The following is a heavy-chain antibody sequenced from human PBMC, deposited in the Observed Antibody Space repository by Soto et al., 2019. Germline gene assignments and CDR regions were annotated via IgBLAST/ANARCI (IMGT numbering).Heavy chain of an antibody. Sequence: SETLSDTCTVAGGSSSSYHWSWIRQPPGKGLEWIGYIYYSGGTNYNPSLKSRVTISVDTSKNQFSLKLSSVTAADTAVYYCARQVGNYFDYWGQGTLVTVSS. CDR1: GGSSSSYH. J-gene: IGHJ4*02. CDR2: IYYSGGT. V-gene: IGHV4-59*08. D-gene: IGHD1-26*01. CDR3: ARQVGNYFDY.